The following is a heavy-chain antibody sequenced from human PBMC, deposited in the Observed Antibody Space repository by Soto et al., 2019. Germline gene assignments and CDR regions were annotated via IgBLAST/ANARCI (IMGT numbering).Heavy chain of an antibody. V-gene: IGHV1-18*01. J-gene: IGHJ6*03. Sequence: ASVKVSCKASGYTFTSYGISWVRQAPGQGLEWMGWISAYNGNTNYAQKLQGRVTMTTDTSTSTAYMELRSLRSDDTAVYYCARDDCSSTFCQTYYHHYYMDFPGKRTSVTGSS. CDR1: GYTFTSYG. D-gene: IGHD2-2*01. CDR2: ISAYNGNT. CDR3: ARDDCSSTFCQTYYHHYYMDF.